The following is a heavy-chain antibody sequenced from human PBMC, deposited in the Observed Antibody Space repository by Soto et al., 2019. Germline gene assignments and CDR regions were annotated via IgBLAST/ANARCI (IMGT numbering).Heavy chain of an antibody. D-gene: IGHD3-10*01. Sequence: QVQLQESGPGLVKPSGTLSLTCAVSGGSISSSNWWSWVRQPPGKGLEWIGEIYHSGSTNYNPSLKSRVTIPVEESKYQFSLKLSSVTAADTAVYYCARAGQDYYGSGSYYNGIDYWGQGTLVTVSS. CDR3: ARAGQDYYGSGSYYNGIDY. CDR1: GGSISSSNW. CDR2: IYHSGST. J-gene: IGHJ4*02. V-gene: IGHV4-4*02.